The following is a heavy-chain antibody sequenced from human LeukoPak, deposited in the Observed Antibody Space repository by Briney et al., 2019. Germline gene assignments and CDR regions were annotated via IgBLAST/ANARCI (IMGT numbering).Heavy chain of an antibody. D-gene: IGHD3-10*01. CDR3: AKTSIWFGDNYFDY. CDR2: ISWNSGSI. J-gene: IGHJ4*02. Sequence: GRSLRLSCAASGFTFDDYAMHWVRHAPGKGLEWVSGISWNSGSIVYADSVKGRFTISRDNAKNSLYLQMNSLRAEDTALYYCAKTSIWFGDNYFDYWGQGTLVTVSS. V-gene: IGHV3-9*01. CDR1: GFTFDDYA.